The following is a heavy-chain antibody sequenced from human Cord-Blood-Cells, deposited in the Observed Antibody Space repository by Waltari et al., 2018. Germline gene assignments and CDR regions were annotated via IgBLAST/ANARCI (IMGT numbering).Heavy chain of an antibody. V-gene: IGHV3-64D*09. CDR1: GFTFSSYA. J-gene: IGHJ2*01. D-gene: IGHD2-2*02. Sequence: EVQLVESGGGLVQPGGSLRLSCSASGFTFSSYAIPWVRQAPGKGLEYVSAISSNGGSTYYADSVKGRFTISRDNSKNTLYLQMSSLRAEDTAVYYCVKGPREIPTLWGRGTLVTVSS. CDR3: VKGPREIPTL. CDR2: ISSNGGST.